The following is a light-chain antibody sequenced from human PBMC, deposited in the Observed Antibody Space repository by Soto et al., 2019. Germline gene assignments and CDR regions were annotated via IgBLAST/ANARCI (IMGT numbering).Light chain of an antibody. Sequence: QSVLTQPPSASGTPGQTIAISCSGGSSNIGSHTVNWYQQLPGTAPRLLIYSNTQRPSGVPDRFSGSKSGTSASLAISGLQAEYECDYYCAAWADSLNGVVFGGGTKLTVL. J-gene: IGLJ2*01. CDR2: SNT. V-gene: IGLV1-44*01. CDR3: AAWADSLNGVV. CDR1: SSNIGSHT.